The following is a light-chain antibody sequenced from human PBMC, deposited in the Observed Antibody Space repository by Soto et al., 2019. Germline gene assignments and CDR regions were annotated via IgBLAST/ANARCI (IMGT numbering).Light chain of an antibody. V-gene: IGLV2-14*03. J-gene: IGLJ1*01. CDR3: SSYTTSNTRQIV. CDR2: DVS. Sequence: QYAPTQPAPLSGSPGQSITISCPRTNNDLGGYNYVSWYQHHPGKAPKLMIYDVSNRPSGVSNRFSGSKSGNTASLTISGLQPEDEADYYCSSYTTSNTRQIVFGTGTKVTVL. CDR1: NNDLGGYNY.